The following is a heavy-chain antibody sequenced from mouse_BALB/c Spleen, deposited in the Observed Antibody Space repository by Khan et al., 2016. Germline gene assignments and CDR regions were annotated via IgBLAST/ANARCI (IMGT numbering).Heavy chain of an antibody. V-gene: IGHV14-3*02. Sequence: VQLQQSGAELVKPGASVKLSCTASGFNIKDTYMHWVKQRPEQGLEWIGRIDPANGNTKYDQKFQGKATITADTSSNTAYLQLSSLTSEDTAVYYCARSYEEFMDDWCQGTSVTVSS. J-gene: IGHJ4*01. CDR3: ARSYEEFMDD. CDR1: GFNIKDTY. D-gene: IGHD2-3*01. CDR2: IDPANGNT.